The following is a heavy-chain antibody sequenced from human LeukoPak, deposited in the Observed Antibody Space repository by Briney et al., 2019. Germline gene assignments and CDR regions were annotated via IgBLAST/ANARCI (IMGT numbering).Heavy chain of an antibody. J-gene: IGHJ4*02. CDR1: GFTFSRYW. CDR2: ISGGGSSK. V-gene: IGHV3-74*01. CDR3: AKDKGSSGWYE. D-gene: IGHD6-19*01. Sequence: PGGSLRLSCAASGFTFSRYWMHWVRQAPGKGLGWVSRISGGGSSKNYADSVKGRFIISRDNAKNTLSLQMNSLRAEDTAVYYCAKDKGSSGWYEWGQGTLVTVSS.